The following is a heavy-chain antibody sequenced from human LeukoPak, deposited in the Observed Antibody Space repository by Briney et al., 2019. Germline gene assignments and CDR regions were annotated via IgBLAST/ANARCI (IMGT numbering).Heavy chain of an antibody. V-gene: IGHV1-2*02. CDR3: ARENLNYYGSGSYLY. J-gene: IGHJ4*02. CDR2: IYPETGAT. Sequence: ASVKVSCKASGYPFSGYYIHWVRQGPGQGLEWLGWIYPETGATKYAQRFEGRVTLTRDTSVTTVHMELSGLRSDDSAVYYCARENLNYYGSGSYLYWGQGSQVTVSS. CDR1: GYPFSGYY. D-gene: IGHD3-10*01.